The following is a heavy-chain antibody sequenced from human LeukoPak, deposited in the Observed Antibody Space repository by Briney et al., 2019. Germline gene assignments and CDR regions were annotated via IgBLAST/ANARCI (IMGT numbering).Heavy chain of an antibody. J-gene: IGHJ6*03. CDR2: INHSGST. Sequence: PSETPSLTCAVYGVSFSGYYWSWIRQPPGKGLEWIGEINHSGSTNYNPSLKSRVTISVDTSKNQFSLKLSSVTAADTAAYYCARVRKWLQPSYYYYYYMDVWGKGTTVTVSS. CDR1: GVSFSGYY. CDR3: ARVRKWLQPSYYYYYYMDV. D-gene: IGHD5-24*01. V-gene: IGHV4-34*01.